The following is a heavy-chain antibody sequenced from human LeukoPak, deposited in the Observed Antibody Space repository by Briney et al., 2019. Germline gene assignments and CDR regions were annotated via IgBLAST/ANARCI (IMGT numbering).Heavy chain of an antibody. CDR3: ARESYNRNRFMGFDY. D-gene: IGHD1-14*01. Sequence: GGSLRLSCAASGFTVSSNYMSWVRQAPGKGLEWVSVIYSGGSTYYADSVKGRFTISRDNSKNTLYLQMNSLRAEDTAVYYCARESYNRNRFMGFDYWGQGTLVTVSS. CDR1: GFTVSSNY. J-gene: IGHJ4*02. CDR2: IYSGGST. V-gene: IGHV3-53*01.